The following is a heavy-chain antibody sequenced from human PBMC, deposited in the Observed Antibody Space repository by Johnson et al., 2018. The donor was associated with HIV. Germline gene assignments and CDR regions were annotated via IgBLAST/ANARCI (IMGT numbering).Heavy chain of an antibody. V-gene: IGHV3-66*01. CDR1: GISVSVNY. Sequence: VQLVESGGGLVQPGGSLRLSCAVSGISVSVNYMSWVRQAPGKGLEWVSLIDSGGTTNYEDSVKGRFTISRDNAKNSLYLQMNSLRAEDTAVYYCARENVDTAMADAFDIWGQGTMVTVSS. CDR3: ARENVDTAMADAFDI. D-gene: IGHD5-18*01. CDR2: IDSGGTT. J-gene: IGHJ3*02.